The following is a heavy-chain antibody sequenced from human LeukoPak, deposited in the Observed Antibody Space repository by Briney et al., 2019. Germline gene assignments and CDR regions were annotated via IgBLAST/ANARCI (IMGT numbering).Heavy chain of an antibody. Sequence: GGSLRLSCAASGFTFSSYGMHWVRQAPGNGLEWVAVISYDGSNKYYADSVKGRFTISRDNSKNTLYLQMNSLRAEDTAVYYCAKSVGYSSGWHDYWGQGTLVTVSS. V-gene: IGHV3-30*18. CDR2: ISYDGSNK. D-gene: IGHD6-19*01. CDR1: GFTFSSYG. J-gene: IGHJ4*02. CDR3: AKSVGYSSGWHDY.